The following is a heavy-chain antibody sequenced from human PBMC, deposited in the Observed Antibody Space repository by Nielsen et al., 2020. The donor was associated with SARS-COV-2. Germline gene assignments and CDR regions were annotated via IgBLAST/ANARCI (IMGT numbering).Heavy chain of an antibody. CDR1: GFTFSSYS. V-gene: IGHV3-21*01. J-gene: IGHJ4*02. CDR2: ISSSSSYI. D-gene: IGHD6-6*01. Sequence: GGSLRLSCAASGFTFSSYSMNWVRQAPGKGLEWVSSISSSSSYIYYADSVKGRFTISRDNAKNSLYLQMNSLRAEDTAVYYCAKADNKYSSSGSFDYWGQGTLVTVSS. CDR3: AKADNKYSSSGSFDY.